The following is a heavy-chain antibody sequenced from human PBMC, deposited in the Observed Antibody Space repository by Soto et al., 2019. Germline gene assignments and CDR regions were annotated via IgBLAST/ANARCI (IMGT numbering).Heavy chain of an antibody. CDR1: GGSISSSGFY. D-gene: IGHD3-22*01. J-gene: IGHJ5*02. V-gene: IGHV4-39*01. Sequence: PSATLSLTCTVSGGSISSSGFYWGWIRQPPGKGLEWIGSIYYSGNTHYNPSLKSRVTISIDTSKNQFSLKLNFMTAADTAVYYCARHKENFDSSGSPWGQGTRVTVSS. CDR3: ARHKENFDSSGSP. CDR2: IYYSGNT.